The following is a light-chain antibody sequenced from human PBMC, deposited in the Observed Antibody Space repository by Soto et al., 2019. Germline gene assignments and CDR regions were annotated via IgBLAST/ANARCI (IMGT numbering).Light chain of an antibody. V-gene: IGLV1-40*01. J-gene: IGLJ1*01. Sequence: QSVLAQPPSVSGAPGQRVTISCTGSISNIGAGYDVHWYQQLPGTVPKVLIYGNSNRPSGVPDRFSGSKSGASASLVITGLQAEDEADYYCQSYDISLSGFHVFGTGTKVTVL. CDR2: GNS. CDR1: ISNIGAGYD. CDR3: QSYDISLSGFHV.